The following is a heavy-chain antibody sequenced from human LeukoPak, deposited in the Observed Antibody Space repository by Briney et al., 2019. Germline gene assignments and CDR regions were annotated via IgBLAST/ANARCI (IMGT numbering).Heavy chain of an antibody. J-gene: IGHJ5*02. CDR2: IYYSGST. D-gene: IGHD3-10*01. V-gene: IGHV4-59*01. CDR1: GGSISSYY. Sequence: SETLSLTCTVSGGSISSYYWSWIRQPPGKGLEWIGCIYYSGSTNYNPSLKGRVTISVDTSKNHFSLKLSSVTAADTAVYYCARARITMVRGVIGFNWFDPWGQGTLVTVSS. CDR3: ARARITMVRGVIGFNWFDP.